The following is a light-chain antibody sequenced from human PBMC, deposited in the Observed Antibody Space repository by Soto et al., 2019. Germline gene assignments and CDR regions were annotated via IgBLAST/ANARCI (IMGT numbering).Light chain of an antibody. Sequence: DIQMTQSPSSLSASVGDRVTITCRASQGIRNDVGWYQQKAGEAPKRLISAAANLQRGVPSRFSGSGSGTEFTLTISSLQPEDFATYYCLQHNSYPRTFGHANRLEIK. CDR2: AAA. CDR1: QGIRND. CDR3: LQHNSYPRT. J-gene: IGKJ2*02. V-gene: IGKV1-17*01.